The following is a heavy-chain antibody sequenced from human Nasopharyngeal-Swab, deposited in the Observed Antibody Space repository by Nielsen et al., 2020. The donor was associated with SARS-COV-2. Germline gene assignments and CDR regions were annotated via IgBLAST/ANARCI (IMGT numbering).Heavy chain of an antibody. Sequence: CMPEGLGQGLEWLGSIYYSGSTYYNPSLKSRVTISVDTSKNQFSLKLSSVTAADTAVYYCARHALVTKDFDYWGQGTLVTVSS. CDR2: IYYSGST. V-gene: IGHV4-39*01. CDR3: ARHALVTKDFDY. D-gene: IGHD4-17*01. J-gene: IGHJ4*02.